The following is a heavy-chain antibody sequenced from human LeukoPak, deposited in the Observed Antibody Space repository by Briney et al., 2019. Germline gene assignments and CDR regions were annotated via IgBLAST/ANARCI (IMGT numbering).Heavy chain of an antibody. V-gene: IGHV3-7*01. Sequence: GGSLGLSCAASGFTFSSYWMSWVRQAPGKGLEWVANIKQDGSEKYYVDSVKGRFTISRDNAKNSLYLQMNSLRAEDTAVYYCARDAFAAWFDPWGQGTLVTVSS. D-gene: IGHD3-3*02. CDR2: IKQDGSEK. CDR1: GFTFSSYW. J-gene: IGHJ5*02. CDR3: ARDAFAAWFDP.